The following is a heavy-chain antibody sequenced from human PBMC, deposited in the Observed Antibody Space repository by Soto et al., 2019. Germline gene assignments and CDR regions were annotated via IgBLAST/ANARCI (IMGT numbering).Heavy chain of an antibody. V-gene: IGHV3-66*01. CDR2: IYSGGST. D-gene: IGHD2-2*01. CDR1: GFTVSSNY. J-gene: IGHJ3*02. CDR3: ARVSKVSAFDI. Sequence: EVQLVESGGGLVQPGGSLRLSCPASGFTVSSNYMSWVRQAPGKGLEWVSVIYSGGSTYYADSVKGRFTISRDNSKNTLYLHMNSLRAEDTAVYYCARVSKVSAFDIWGQGTMVTVSS.